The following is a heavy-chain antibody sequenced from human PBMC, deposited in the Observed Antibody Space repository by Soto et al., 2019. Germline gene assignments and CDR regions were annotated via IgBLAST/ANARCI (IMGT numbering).Heavy chain of an antibody. CDR1: GASITNGGYY. J-gene: IGHJ6*04. CDR3: ASPSDCSGGSCYGPDV. V-gene: IGHV4-61*08. CDR2: FNHSGST. Sequence: SETLSLTCSVSGASITNGGYYWTWIRQHPGKGLEWIGEFNHSGSTNYNPSLKSRVTISVDTSKNQFSLKLSSVTAADTAVYYCASPSDCSGGSCYGPDVWGKGTTVTVSS. D-gene: IGHD2-15*01.